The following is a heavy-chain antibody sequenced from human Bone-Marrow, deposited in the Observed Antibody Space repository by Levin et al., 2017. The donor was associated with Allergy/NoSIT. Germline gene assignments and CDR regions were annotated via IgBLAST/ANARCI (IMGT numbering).Heavy chain of an antibody. CDR2: IYPSDSDT. CDR1: GYSFTSYW. Sequence: GESLKISCKGSGYSFTSYWIGWVRQMPGKGLEWMGIIYPSDSDTRYSPSFQGQVTISVDKSISTAYLQWRSLKASDTAMYYCASRIPFPRRAAIELSWGQGTLVTVSS. CDR3: ASRIPFPRRAAIELS. V-gene: IGHV5-51*01. D-gene: IGHD2-2*02. J-gene: IGHJ4*02.